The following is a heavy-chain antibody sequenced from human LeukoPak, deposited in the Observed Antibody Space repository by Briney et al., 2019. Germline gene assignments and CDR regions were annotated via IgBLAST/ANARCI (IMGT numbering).Heavy chain of an antibody. CDR2: ISSSSSYI. Sequence: GGSLRLSCAASGFTFSSYSMNWVRQAPGKGLEWVSSISSSSSYIYYADSVKGRFTISRDNAKNSLYLQMISLRAEDTAVYYCAREGSDFWSNYPDYRGQGTLVTVSA. J-gene: IGHJ4*02. D-gene: IGHD3-3*01. V-gene: IGHV3-21*01. CDR3: AREGSDFWSNYPDY. CDR1: GFTFSSYS.